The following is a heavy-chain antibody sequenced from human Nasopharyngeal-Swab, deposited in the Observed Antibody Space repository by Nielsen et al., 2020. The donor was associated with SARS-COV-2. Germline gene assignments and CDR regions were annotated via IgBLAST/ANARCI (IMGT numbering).Heavy chain of an antibody. J-gene: IGHJ3*02. CDR3: ARLWDELGMKAFDI. D-gene: IGHD7-27*01. Sequence: SETLSLTCTVSGGSISSYYWSWIRQPPGKGLEWIGYIYYSGSTNYNPSLKSRVTISVDTSKNQFSLKLSSVTAADTAVYYCARLWDELGMKAFDIWGQGTMVTVSS. CDR2: IYYSGST. CDR1: GGSISSYY. V-gene: IGHV4-59*13.